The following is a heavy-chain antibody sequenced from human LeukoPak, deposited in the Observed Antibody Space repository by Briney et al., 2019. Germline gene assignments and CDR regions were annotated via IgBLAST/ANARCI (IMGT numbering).Heavy chain of an antibody. CDR2: INSDGSST. D-gene: IGHD2-15*01. CDR1: GFTFSSYW. J-gene: IGHJ3*02. Sequence: QSGGSLRLSCAASGFTFSSYWMHWVRQAPGKGLVWVSRINSDGSSTSYADSVKGRFTISRDSAKNTLYLQMNSLRAEGTAVYYCARSELPLDAFDIWGQGTMVTVSS. CDR3: ARSELPLDAFDI. V-gene: IGHV3-74*01.